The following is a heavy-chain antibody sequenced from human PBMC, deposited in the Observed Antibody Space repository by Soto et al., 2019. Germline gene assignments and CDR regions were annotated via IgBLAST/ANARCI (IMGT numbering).Heavy chain of an antibody. CDR2: ISGSGGST. J-gene: IGHJ6*02. CDR3: AKDFVPGLPLIYYYYGMDV. CDR1: GFTFSSYA. V-gene: IGHV3-23*01. Sequence: PGGSLRLSCAASGFTFSSYAMSWVRQAPGKGLEWVSAISGSGGSTYYADSVKGRFTISRDNSKNTLYLQMNSLRAEDTAVYYCAKDFVPGLPLIYYYYGMDVWGQGTTVTVSS. D-gene: IGHD5-12*01.